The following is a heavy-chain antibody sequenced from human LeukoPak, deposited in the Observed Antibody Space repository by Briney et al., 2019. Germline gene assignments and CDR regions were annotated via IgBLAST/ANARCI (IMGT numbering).Heavy chain of an antibody. CDR1: GFTFSSYS. V-gene: IGHV3-15*01. J-gene: IGHJ6*02. CDR2: IKGKTDGGTT. Sequence: GGSLRLSCAASGFTFSSYSMNWVRQAPGKGLEWVGRIKGKTDGGTTDYAAPVKGRFTISRDDSKNTLYLQMNSLKTEDTAVYYRTTSPVGATTHYYYGMDVWGQGTTVTVSS. D-gene: IGHD1-26*01. CDR3: TTSPVGATTHYYYGMDV.